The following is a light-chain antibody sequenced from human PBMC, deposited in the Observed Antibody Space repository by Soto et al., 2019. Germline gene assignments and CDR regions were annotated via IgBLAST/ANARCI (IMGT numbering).Light chain of an antibody. Sequence: EVVLTQSPVTLSLSPGERATLSCRASQSFRGLLAWYQQKPGQAPRLLIYDAYNRATCIPPRFGGSGSGTDFTLTISRLEPEDSAVYYCQQRHMWTITFGQGTRLEIK. J-gene: IGKJ5*01. CDR3: QQRHMWTIT. CDR1: QSFRGL. CDR2: DAY. V-gene: IGKV3-11*01.